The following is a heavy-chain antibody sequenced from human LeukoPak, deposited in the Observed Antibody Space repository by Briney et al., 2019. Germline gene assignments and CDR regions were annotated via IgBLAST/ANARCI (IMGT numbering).Heavy chain of an antibody. CDR3: AKDRRTATSCIDY. CDR2: IYSGGTT. V-gene: IGHV3-53*01. J-gene: IGHJ4*02. D-gene: IGHD2-15*01. CDR1: GFTVSSNY. Sequence: GGSLRLSCAASGFTVSSNYMSWVRQAPGKGLEWVSVIYSGGTTYFADSVKGRFTISRDNSKNTLYLQMSSLRAEDTAVYYCAKDRRTATSCIDYWGQGTLVTVSS.